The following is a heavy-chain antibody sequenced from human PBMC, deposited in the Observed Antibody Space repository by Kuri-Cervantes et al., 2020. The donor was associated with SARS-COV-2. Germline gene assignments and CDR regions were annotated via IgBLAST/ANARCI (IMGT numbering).Heavy chain of an antibody. CDR3: ARARMAGPFDY. D-gene: IGHD5-24*01. Sequence: GGSLRLSCAASGFTFSSYSMNWVRQAPGKGLEWVSSISSSSGYIYYADSVKGRFTISRDNAKNSLYLQMNSLRAEDTAVYYCARARMAGPFDYWGQGTLVTVSS. CDR2: ISSSSGYI. CDR1: GFTFSSYS. J-gene: IGHJ4*02. V-gene: IGHV3-21*01.